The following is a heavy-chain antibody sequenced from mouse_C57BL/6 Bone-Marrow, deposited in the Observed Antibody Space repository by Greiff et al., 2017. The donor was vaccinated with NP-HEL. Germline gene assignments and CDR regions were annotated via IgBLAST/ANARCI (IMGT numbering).Heavy chain of an antibody. Sequence: VKLQQPGAELVKPGASVKLSCKASGYTFTSYWMQWVKQRPGQGLEWIGEIDPSDSYTNYNQKFKGKATLTVDTSSSTAYMQLSSLTSEDSAVYYCARVPNYFDYWGQGTTLTVSS. J-gene: IGHJ2*01. CDR2: IDPSDSYT. CDR1: GYTFTSYW. D-gene: IGHD2-14*01. CDR3: ARVPNYFDY. V-gene: IGHV1-50*01.